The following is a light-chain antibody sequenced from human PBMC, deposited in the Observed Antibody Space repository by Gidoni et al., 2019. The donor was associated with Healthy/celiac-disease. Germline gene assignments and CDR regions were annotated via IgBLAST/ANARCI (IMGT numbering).Light chain of an antibody. Sequence: EIVLTQSPATLSLSPGERATLACRASQRVSSYVAWYQQKPGQAPRLLIYDASNRATGIPARFSGSGSGTDFTLTIGSLEPEDFAVYYCQQRSNWPYTFGQGTKLEIK. J-gene: IGKJ2*01. CDR1: QRVSSY. CDR2: DAS. CDR3: QQRSNWPYT. V-gene: IGKV3-11*01.